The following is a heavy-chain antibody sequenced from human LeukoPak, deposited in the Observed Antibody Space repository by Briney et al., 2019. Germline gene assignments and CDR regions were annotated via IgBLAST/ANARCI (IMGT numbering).Heavy chain of an antibody. CDR3: TRVPYGDYWSSDY. D-gene: IGHD4-17*01. J-gene: IGHJ4*02. CDR1: GFTSSSYA. Sequence: PGGSLRLSCAASGFTSSSYAMSWVRQAPGKGLEWVSAISGSGGSTYYADSVKGRFTISRDNAKNSLFLQMNSLRVEDTAIYYCTRVPYGDYWSSDYWGQGTLVTVSS. V-gene: IGHV3-23*01. CDR2: ISGSGGST.